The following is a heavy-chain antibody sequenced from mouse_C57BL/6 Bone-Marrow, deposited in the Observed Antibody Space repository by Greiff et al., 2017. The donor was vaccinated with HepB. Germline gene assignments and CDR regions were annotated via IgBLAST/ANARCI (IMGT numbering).Heavy chain of an antibody. V-gene: IGHV1-18*01. CDR1: GYTFTDYN. CDR2: INPNNGGT. CDR3: AARDYYGSSYEYFDF. D-gene: IGHD1-1*01. Sequence: EVQLQQSGPELVKPGASVKIPCKASGYTFTDYNMDWVKQSHGKSLEWIGDINPNNGGTIYNQKFKGKATLTVDKSSSTAYMELRSLTSEDTAVYYCAARDYYGSSYEYFDFWGTGTTVTVSS. J-gene: IGHJ1*03.